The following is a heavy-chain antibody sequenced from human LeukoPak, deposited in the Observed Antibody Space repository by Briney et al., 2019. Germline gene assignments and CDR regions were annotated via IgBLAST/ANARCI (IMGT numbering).Heavy chain of an antibody. J-gene: IGHJ1*01. D-gene: IGHD2-15*01. CDR1: GFTFSSYW. CDR2: TSGSGDIR. CDR3: ANYRSGGGGYYSGLEH. V-gene: IGHV3-23*01. Sequence: PGGSLRLSCAASGFTFSSYWMSWVRQAPGKGLEWVSRTSGSGDIRLYADSVKGRFTISRTNSENRLYLQMNSLRADDSGVYYCANYRSGGGGYYSGLEHWGQGTQVTVSS.